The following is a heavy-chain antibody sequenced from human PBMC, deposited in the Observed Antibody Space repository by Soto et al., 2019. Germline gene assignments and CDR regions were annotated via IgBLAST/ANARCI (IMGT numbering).Heavy chain of an antibody. CDR3: ARGGYCTNGVCDGAQDYYYYGMDV. D-gene: IGHD2-8*01. Sequence: AASVKVSCKASGGTFSSYAISWVRQAPGQGLEWMGGIIPIFGTANYAQKFQGRVTITADESTSTAYMELSSLRSEDTAVYYCARGGYCTNGVCDGAQDYYYYGMDVWGQGTTVTVSS. CDR1: GGTFSSYA. J-gene: IGHJ6*02. V-gene: IGHV1-69*13. CDR2: IIPIFGTA.